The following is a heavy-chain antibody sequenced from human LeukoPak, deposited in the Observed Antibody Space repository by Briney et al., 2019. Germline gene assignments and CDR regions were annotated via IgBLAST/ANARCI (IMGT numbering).Heavy chain of an antibody. CDR3: PTVDSWKSDDDWATNFYFEL. J-gene: IGHJ4*02. CDR1: VYSLIHLS. V-gene: IGHV1-24*01. D-gene: IGHD5-12*01. Sequence: ASVTVSCKLPVYSLIHLSIHWVRQSPGKPCEGVGGIDPYDGETIYAQKFKGRVAMTQDTSSDTSYMEMTRLRSEDTPVYYCPTVDSWKSDDDWATNFYFELWGQGVLVTASS. CDR2: IDPYDGET.